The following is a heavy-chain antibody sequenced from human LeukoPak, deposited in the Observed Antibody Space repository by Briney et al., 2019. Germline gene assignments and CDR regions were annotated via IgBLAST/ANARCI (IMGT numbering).Heavy chain of an antibody. CDR3: ANFLEWLSSPFDY. CDR2: IRYDGSNK. V-gene: IGHV3-30*02. CDR1: GITFGNYW. J-gene: IGHJ4*02. D-gene: IGHD3-3*01. Sequence: GGSLRLSCATSGITFGNYWMSWVRQAPGKGLEWVAFIRYDGSNKYYADSVKGRFTISRDNSKNTLYLQMNSLRAEDTAVYYCANFLEWLSSPFDYWGQGTLVTVSS.